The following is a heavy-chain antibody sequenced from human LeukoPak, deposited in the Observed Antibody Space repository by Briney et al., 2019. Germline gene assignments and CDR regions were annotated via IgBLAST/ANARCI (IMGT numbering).Heavy chain of an antibody. V-gene: IGHV4-30-4*08. CDR3: ARERHGSGYNWFDP. J-gene: IGHJ5*02. CDR1: SGSISSGDYY. CDR2: IYYSGST. Sequence: SQTLSLTCTVSSGSISSGDYYWSWIRQPPGKGLEWIGYIYYSGSTYYNPSLKSRVTISVDTSKNQFSLKLSSVTAADTAVYFCARERHGSGYNWFDPWGQGTLVTVSS. D-gene: IGHD5-12*01.